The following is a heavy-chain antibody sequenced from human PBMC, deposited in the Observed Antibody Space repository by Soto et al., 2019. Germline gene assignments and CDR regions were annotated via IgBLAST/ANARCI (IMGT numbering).Heavy chain of an antibody. CDR3: ARALPVSRYCISIDCPRSGMDV. Sequence: SETLSLTCAAYGGSFSGHYWSWVRQPPGKGLEWIAEINHSGSTNYNPSLKSRVTISVDTSKNYFSLKLSFVTAADTAVYYCARALPVSRYCISIDCPRSGMDVWGQGTTVTVSS. D-gene: IGHD2-2*01. V-gene: IGHV4-34*01. CDR2: INHSGST. J-gene: IGHJ6*02. CDR1: GGSFSGHY.